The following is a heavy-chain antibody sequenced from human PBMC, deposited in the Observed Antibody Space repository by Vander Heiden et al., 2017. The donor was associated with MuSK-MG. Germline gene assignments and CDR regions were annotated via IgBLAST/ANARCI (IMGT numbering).Heavy chain of an antibody. V-gene: IGHV4-38-2*02. CDR1: GYSISSGYY. J-gene: IGHJ4*02. Sequence: QVQLQESGPGLVKPSETLSLTCTVSGYSISSGYYWGWIRQPPGKGLEWIGSIYHSGTTYFYPSRKSRVTISVDTSKFQSSLKLHCVSAADWAVYYYASDSSGGLPYLLVYWCQGNLVNV. CDR2: IYHSGTT. CDR3: ASDSSGGLPYLLVY. D-gene: IGHD3-16*01.